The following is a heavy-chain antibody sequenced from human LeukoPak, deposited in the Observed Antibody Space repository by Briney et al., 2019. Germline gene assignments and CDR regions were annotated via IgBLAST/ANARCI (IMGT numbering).Heavy chain of an antibody. CDR3: ALYLRVRGDY. V-gene: IGHV3-23*01. CDR1: GFTFSSNG. D-gene: IGHD3-10*01. CDR2: ISGSGDST. Sequence: GGSLRLSCAASGFTFSSNGMNWVRQAPGKGLEWVSGISGSGDSTYFADSVKGRFTISRDNSKNTLYLQMNSLRAEDTAVYYCALYLRVRGDYWGQGTLVSVSS. J-gene: IGHJ4*02.